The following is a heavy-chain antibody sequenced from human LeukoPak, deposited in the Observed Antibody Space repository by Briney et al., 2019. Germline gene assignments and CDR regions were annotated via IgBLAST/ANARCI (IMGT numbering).Heavy chain of an antibody. J-gene: IGHJ4*02. D-gene: IGHD3-10*01. Sequence: ASVKVSCKASGYTFTSYYMHWVRQAPGQGLEWMGIINPSGGSTSYAQKLQGRVTMTTDTSTSTAYMELRSLRSDDTAVYYCARAGGYYYGSGKQTFDYWGQGTLVTVSS. CDR3: ARAGGYYYGSGKQTFDY. CDR1: GYTFTSYY. CDR2: INPSGGST. V-gene: IGHV1-46*01.